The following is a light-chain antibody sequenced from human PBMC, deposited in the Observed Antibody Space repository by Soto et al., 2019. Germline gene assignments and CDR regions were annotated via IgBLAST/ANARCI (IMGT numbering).Light chain of an antibody. CDR1: SSDVGAYNY. J-gene: IGLJ1*01. CDR2: HVS. CDR3: SSYTTSSTQV. Sequence: QSVLTQPASVSRSPVQSITISCTGTSSDVGAYNYVSWYQQHPGKAPELIIYHVSNRPSGVSNHFSGSKSGNTASLTISGLQAQDEADYYCSSYTTSSTQVFGTGTKVTVL. V-gene: IGLV2-14*03.